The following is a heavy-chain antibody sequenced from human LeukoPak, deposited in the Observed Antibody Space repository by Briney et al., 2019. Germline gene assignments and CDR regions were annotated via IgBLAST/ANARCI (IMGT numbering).Heavy chain of an antibody. V-gene: IGHV1-69*13. CDR1: GGTFSSYA. Sequence: ASVKVSCKASGGTFSSYAISWVRQAPGQGLEWMGGIIPIFGTANYAQKFQGRVTITADESTSTAYMELSSLRSEDTAVYYCAREGSSRDFWSGYRYYFDYWGQGTLVTVSS. D-gene: IGHD3-3*01. CDR2: IIPIFGTA. CDR3: AREGSSRDFWSGYRYYFDY. J-gene: IGHJ4*02.